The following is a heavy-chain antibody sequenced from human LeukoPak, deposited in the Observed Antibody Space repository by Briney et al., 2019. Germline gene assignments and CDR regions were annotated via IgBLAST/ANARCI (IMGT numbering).Heavy chain of an antibody. CDR3: AKSHSSGDDY. Sequence: GGSLRLSCAASGFTFDDYAMHWVRQAPGKGLEWVSGISWNSGSIGYADSVKGRFTISRDNARNSLYLQMNSLRAEDTALYYCAKSHSSGDDYWGQGTLVTVSS. V-gene: IGHV3-9*01. CDR1: GFTFDDYA. J-gene: IGHJ4*02. D-gene: IGHD6-19*01. CDR2: ISWNSGSI.